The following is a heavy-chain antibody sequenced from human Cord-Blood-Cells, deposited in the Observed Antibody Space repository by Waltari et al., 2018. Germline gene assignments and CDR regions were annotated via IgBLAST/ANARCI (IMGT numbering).Heavy chain of an antibody. Sequence: QVTLKESGPVLVKPTETLTLTCTVSGFSLSNARMGVSWTRQPPGKALEWLANIFSNDEKSYSTSLKSRLTISKDTSKSQVVLTMTNMDPVDTATYYCARTPVYSSGWYYFDYWGQGTLVTVSS. CDR3: ARTPVYSSGWYYFDY. J-gene: IGHJ4*02. CDR1: GFSLSNARMG. D-gene: IGHD6-19*01. CDR2: IFSNDEK. V-gene: IGHV2-26*01.